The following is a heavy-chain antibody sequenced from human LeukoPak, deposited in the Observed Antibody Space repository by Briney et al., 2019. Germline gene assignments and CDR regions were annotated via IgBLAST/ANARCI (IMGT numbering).Heavy chain of an antibody. CDR2: ISGSGGST. CDR3: AKRGYSSTWLSPFDY. CDR1: GFTFSTYA. J-gene: IGHJ4*02. Sequence: PGGSLRLSCVASGFTFSTYAMNWVRQAPGKGLEWVSVISGSGGSTYYADSVKGRFTISRDNSKNTLYLQMNSLRAEDTAVYYCAKRGYSSTWLSPFDYWAQGTLVTVSS. D-gene: IGHD6-13*01. V-gene: IGHV3-23*01.